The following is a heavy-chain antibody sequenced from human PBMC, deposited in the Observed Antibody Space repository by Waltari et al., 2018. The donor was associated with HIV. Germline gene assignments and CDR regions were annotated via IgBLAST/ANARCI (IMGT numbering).Heavy chain of an antibody. CDR1: GGSISRFY. V-gene: IGHV4-59*01. CDR3: AGSLHQLIFPLLFAH. CDR2: IYYSGST. Sequence: QVQLQESGPGLVKPSETLSLTCTVSGGSISRFYWSWIRQPPGKGLEWIGYIYYSGSTNYNPSLKSRVTVSVDTSKNQVSLRLSSVSAADTAVYYCAGSLHQLIFPLLFAHWGQGTLVTVS. D-gene: IGHD2-2*01. J-gene: IGHJ4*02.